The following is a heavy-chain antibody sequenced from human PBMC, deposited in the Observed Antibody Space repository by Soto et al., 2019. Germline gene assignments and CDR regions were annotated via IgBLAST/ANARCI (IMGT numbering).Heavy chain of an antibody. CDR3: ARAGFCSTTSCSDAFDI. D-gene: IGHD2-2*01. CDR1: GYTFTNYA. V-gene: IGHV1-3*01. J-gene: IGHJ3*02. CDR2: INAGNGDT. Sequence: ASVKVSCKASGYTFTNYAMHWVRQAPGQRPEWMGWINAGNGDTKFSQRFQGRVTITRDTSANIAYMELSSLTSEDTAVYYCARAGFCSTTSCSDAFDIWGQGTMVTVSS.